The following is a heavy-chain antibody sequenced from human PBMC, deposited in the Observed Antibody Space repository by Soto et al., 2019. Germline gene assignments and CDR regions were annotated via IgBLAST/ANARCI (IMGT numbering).Heavy chain of an antibody. D-gene: IGHD2-8*01. Sequence: GASVKVSCKASGYTFTGYYMHWVRQAPGQGLEWMEWINPNSGGTNYAQKFQGWVTMTRDTSISTAYMELSRLRSDDTAVYYCARSPSRDIVLMVYADYGMDVWGQGTTVTVSS. CDR1: GYTFTGYY. J-gene: IGHJ6*02. CDR2: INPNSGGT. CDR3: ARSPSRDIVLMVYADYGMDV. V-gene: IGHV1-2*04.